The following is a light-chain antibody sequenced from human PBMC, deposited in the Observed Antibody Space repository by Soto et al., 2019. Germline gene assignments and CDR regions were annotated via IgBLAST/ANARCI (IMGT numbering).Light chain of an antibody. V-gene: IGKV1-5*01. CDR1: QSISSW. J-gene: IGKJ1*01. CDR3: QQYNSYSPT. CDR2: DSS. Sequence: DIQMTQSPSTLSASVGDRVTITCRARQSISSWLAWYQQKPGKASNFLIYDSSSLESGFPSRFSGSGSGTEFSLTISSLQVDDFATYYCQQYNSYSPTFGQGTRVEIK.